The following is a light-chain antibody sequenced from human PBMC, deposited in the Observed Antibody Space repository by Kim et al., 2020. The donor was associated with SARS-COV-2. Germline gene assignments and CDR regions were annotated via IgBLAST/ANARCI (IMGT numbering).Light chain of an antibody. Sequence: IVLTQSPATVSLSPGERATLSCGASQSVSNNYVAWYQQKPGLAPRLLIFDSSTRASGIPDRFSGSGSGTDFALTIDRLEPEDFAVYYCQKYGSSITFGQGTRLEIK. CDR3: QKYGSSIT. CDR1: QSVSNNY. CDR2: DSS. J-gene: IGKJ5*01. V-gene: IGKV3D-20*01.